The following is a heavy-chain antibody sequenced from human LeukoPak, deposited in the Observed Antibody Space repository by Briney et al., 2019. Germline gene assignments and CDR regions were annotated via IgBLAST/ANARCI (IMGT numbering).Heavy chain of an antibody. D-gene: IGHD4-17*01. CDR3: AKGDYGDYDSPPFDY. J-gene: IGHJ4*02. V-gene: IGHV3-30*02. CDR1: GFTFSSYG. CDR2: IRYDGSNK. Sequence: GVSLRLSCAASGFTFSSYGMHWVRQAPGKRPEWVAFIRYDGSNKYYADSVKGRFTISRDNSKNTLYLQMNSLRAEDTAVYYCAKGDYGDYDSPPFDYWGQGTLVTVSS.